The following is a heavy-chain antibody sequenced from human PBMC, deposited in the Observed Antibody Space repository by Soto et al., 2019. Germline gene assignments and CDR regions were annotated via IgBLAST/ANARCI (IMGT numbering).Heavy chain of an antibody. D-gene: IGHD3-22*01. J-gene: IGHJ3*02. Sequence: GGSLRLSCAASGFTFSSYGMSWVRQAPGKGLEWVANIKQDGSEKYYVDSVKGRFTISRDNAKNSLYLQMNSLRAEDTAVYYCARWDYDDRSGPRSAFDIGGQGTMVTVSS. CDR3: ARWDYDDRSGPRSAFDI. CDR1: GFTFSSYG. CDR2: IKQDGSEK. V-gene: IGHV3-7*01.